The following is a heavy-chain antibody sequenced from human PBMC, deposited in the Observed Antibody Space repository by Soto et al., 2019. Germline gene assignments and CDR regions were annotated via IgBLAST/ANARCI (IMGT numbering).Heavy chain of an antibody. Sequence: GGSLRLSCTASGFTFGDYAVSWFRQAPGKGLEWVGFIRSKAYSGTAEYAASVKGRFTMSRDDSKNIAYLQMNSLKTEDTAVYYCSRDRSGITMIRGVADYWGQGTLVTVSS. V-gene: IGHV3-49*03. D-gene: IGHD3-10*01. J-gene: IGHJ4*02. CDR2: IRSKAYSGTA. CDR3: SRDRSGITMIRGVADY. CDR1: GFTFGDYA.